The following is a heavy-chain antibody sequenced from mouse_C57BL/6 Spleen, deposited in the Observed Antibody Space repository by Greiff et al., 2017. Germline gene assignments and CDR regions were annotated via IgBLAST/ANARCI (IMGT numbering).Heavy chain of an antibody. Sequence: VQLQQSGAELVKPGASVKLSCTASGFNIKDYYMHWVKQRTEQGLEWIGRIDPEDGATKYAPKFQGKATITADTSSKTAYLQLSSLTSEDTAVYYCARGIYYGNSYYFDYWGQGTTLTVSS. V-gene: IGHV14-2*01. CDR3: ARGIYYGNSYYFDY. D-gene: IGHD2-1*01. CDR1: GFNIKDYY. CDR2: IDPEDGAT. J-gene: IGHJ2*01.